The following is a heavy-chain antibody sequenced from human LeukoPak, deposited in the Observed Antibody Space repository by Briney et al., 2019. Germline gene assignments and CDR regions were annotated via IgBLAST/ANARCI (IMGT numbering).Heavy chain of an antibody. D-gene: IGHD3-16*01. V-gene: IGHV4-59*01. Sequence: SETLSLTCTVSGGSISSYYWSWIRQPPGKGLEWIGYIYYSGSTNYNPSLKSRVTISVDTSKNQFSPKLSSVTAADTAVYYCARERGGPYDYIWGSYYNWFDPWGQGTLVTVSS. CDR3: ARERGGPYDYIWGSYYNWFDP. CDR2: IYYSGST. CDR1: GGSISSYY. J-gene: IGHJ5*02.